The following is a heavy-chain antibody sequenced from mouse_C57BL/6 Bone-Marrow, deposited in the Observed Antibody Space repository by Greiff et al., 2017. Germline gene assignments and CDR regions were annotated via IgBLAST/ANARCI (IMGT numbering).Heavy chain of an antibody. D-gene: IGHD1-1*01. CDR1: GFTFSDYG. CDR2: ISSGSSTI. CDR3: ARDYYGSSSYFDY. J-gene: IGHJ2*01. V-gene: IGHV5-17*01. Sequence: EVMLVESGGGLVKPGGSLKLSCAASGFTFSDYGMHWVRQAPEKGLEWVAYISSGSSTIYYADTVKGRFTISRDNVKNTLFLQMTSLRSEDTAMYYCARDYYGSSSYFDYWGQGTTLTVSS.